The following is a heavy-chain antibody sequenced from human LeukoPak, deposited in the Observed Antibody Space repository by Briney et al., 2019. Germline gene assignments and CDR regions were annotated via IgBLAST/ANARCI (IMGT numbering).Heavy chain of an antibody. CDR2: IYHSGST. Sequence: SETLSLTCTVSGGSISSSSYYWGWIRQPPGKGLEWIGSIYHSGSTYYNPSLKSRVTISVDTSKNQFSLKLSSVTAADTAVYYCARAPHYYDFWSGYYKGGYYFDYWGQGTLVTVSS. V-gene: IGHV4-39*07. CDR3: ARAPHYYDFWSGYYKGGYYFDY. D-gene: IGHD3-3*01. CDR1: GGSISSSSYY. J-gene: IGHJ4*02.